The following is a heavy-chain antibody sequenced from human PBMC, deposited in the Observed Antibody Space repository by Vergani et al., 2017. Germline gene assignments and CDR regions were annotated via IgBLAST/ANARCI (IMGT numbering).Heavy chain of an antibody. CDR2: INHSGST. D-gene: IGHD2-15*01. CDR3: ARGRGGPYRPYNWFDP. CDR1: GGSFSGYY. Sequence: QVQLQQWGAGLLKPSETLSLTCAVYGGSFSGYYWSWIRQPPGKGLEWIGEINHSGSTNYNPSLKSRVTISVDTSKNQFSLKLSSVTAADTAVYYCARGRGGPYRPYNWFDPWGQGTLVTVSS. V-gene: IGHV4-34*01. J-gene: IGHJ5*02.